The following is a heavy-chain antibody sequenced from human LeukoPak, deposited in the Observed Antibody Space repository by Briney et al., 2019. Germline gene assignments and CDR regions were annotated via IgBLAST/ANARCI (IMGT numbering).Heavy chain of an antibody. Sequence: GGSLRLSCAASGFTFSSYWMSWVRQAPGKGLEWVANIKQDGSEKYYVDSVKGRFTISRDNAKNSLYLQMNSLRAEDTAVYYCAKDGMYSSSFLVAGYYYYMDVWGKGTTVTISS. CDR2: IKQDGSEK. CDR3: AKDGMYSSSFLVAGYYYYMDV. D-gene: IGHD6-13*01. J-gene: IGHJ6*03. CDR1: GFTFSSYW. V-gene: IGHV3-7*01.